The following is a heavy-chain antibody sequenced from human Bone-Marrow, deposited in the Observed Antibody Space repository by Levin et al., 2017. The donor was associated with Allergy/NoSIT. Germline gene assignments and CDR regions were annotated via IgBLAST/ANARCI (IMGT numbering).Heavy chain of an antibody. CDR2: IYYTGST. D-gene: IGHD2-15*01. J-gene: IGHJ3*02. Sequence: SETLSLTCTVSGGSINSGGYYWSWIRQHPGKGLEWIGYIYYTGSTYYNPSLKSRATISIDTSKKQFSLKLSSVTAADTAVYYCARSQDIVVVVAAAFDIWGQGAMVTVSS. CDR1: GGSINSGGYY. V-gene: IGHV4-31*03. CDR3: ARSQDIVVVVAAAFDI.